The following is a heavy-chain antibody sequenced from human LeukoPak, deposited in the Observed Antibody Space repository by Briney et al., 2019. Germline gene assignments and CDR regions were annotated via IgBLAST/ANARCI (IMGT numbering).Heavy chain of an antibody. Sequence: SETLSLTCTVSGGSFSSGDYYWSWIRQPPGKGLEWIGYIYYSGSTYYNPSLKSRVTISVDTSKNQFSLKLSSVTAADTAVYYCARAHTPVPFDYWGQGTLVTVSS. J-gene: IGHJ4*02. CDR1: GGSFSSGDYY. D-gene: IGHD2-2*01. V-gene: IGHV4-30-4*01. CDR2: IYYSGST. CDR3: ARAHTPVPFDY.